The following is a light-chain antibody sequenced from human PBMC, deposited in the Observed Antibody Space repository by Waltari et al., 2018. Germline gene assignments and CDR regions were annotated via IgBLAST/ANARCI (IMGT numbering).Light chain of an antibody. CDR1: QSVGRS. CDR2: GTS. Sequence: EILLTLSRGTLSLSPGEGATLSCRASQSVGRSLAWYQQKPGQPPRLLIFGTSNRATGIPDRFSGGGSGTDFSLTITRLEPEDVAVYYCQHYVSLPVTFGQGTKVEIK. V-gene: IGKV3-20*01. J-gene: IGKJ1*01. CDR3: QHYVSLPVT.